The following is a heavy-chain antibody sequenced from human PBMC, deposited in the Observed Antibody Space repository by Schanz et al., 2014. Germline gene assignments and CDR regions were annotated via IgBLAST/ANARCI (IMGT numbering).Heavy chain of an antibody. V-gene: IGHV3-11*03. CDR3: ARNRGSGGQNWYFDL. CDR1: GFSFSDYY. Sequence: QVHLLESGGGLVEPGGSLRFSCAASGFSFSDYYMSWIRQAPGKGLEWISFINTGSNYINYADSVKGRFTISRDNTKNSLFLQLNSLRADDTAVYYCARNRGSGGQNWYFDLWGRGTLVTVSS. CDR2: INTGSNYI. J-gene: IGHJ2*01. D-gene: IGHD1-26*01.